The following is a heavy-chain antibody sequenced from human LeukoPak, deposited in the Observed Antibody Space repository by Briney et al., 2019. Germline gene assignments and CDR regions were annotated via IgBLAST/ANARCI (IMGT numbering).Heavy chain of an antibody. CDR3: ARESVAGTYFDY. J-gene: IGHJ4*02. D-gene: IGHD6-19*01. CDR1: GFTFSSYA. Sequence: PRRSLRLSCAASGFTFSSYAMHWVRQAPGKGLEWVAVISYDGSNKYYADSVKGRFTISRDNSKNTLYLQMNSLRAEDTAVYYCARESVAGTYFDYWGQGTLVTVSS. CDR2: ISYDGSNK. V-gene: IGHV3-30-3*01.